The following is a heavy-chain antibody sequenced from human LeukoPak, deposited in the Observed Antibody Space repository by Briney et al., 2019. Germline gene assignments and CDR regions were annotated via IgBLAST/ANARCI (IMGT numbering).Heavy chain of an antibody. Sequence: ASVKVSCKASGGTFISYAISWVRQAPGQGLEWMGWISAYKGQTNYAQKLQGRVTMTTDTSTTTAYMELRSLRSDDTAVYYCARGSYYDYSGFDHWGQGTLVTVSS. V-gene: IGHV1-18*01. J-gene: IGHJ5*02. CDR2: ISAYKGQT. CDR3: ARGSYYDYSGFDH. CDR1: GGTFISYA. D-gene: IGHD3-22*01.